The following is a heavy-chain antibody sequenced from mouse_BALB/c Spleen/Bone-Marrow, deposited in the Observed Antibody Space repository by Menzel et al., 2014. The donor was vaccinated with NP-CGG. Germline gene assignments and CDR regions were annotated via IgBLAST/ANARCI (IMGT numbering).Heavy chain of an antibody. CDR3: AKGEDGYFYAMDY. CDR1: GYSFTGYY. D-gene: IGHD2-3*01. CDR2: VNPNNGGT. Sequence: EVQLQQSGPGLVKPGASVKISCKASGYSFTGYYMHWVKQSHGKSLEWIGRVNPNNGGTSYNQKFKGKAILTVDKSSSTAYMELRSLTSEDSAVYYCAKGEDGYFYAMDYWGQGTSVTVSS. J-gene: IGHJ4*01. V-gene: IGHV1-26*01.